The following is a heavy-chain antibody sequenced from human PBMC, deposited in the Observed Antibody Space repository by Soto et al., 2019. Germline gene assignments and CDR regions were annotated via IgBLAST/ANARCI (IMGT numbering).Heavy chain of an antibody. J-gene: IGHJ6*02. CDR1: GFTFSSYW. CDR2: IRQDGSEK. CDR3: ARDDSTYYDILTGYYSVRYYYGMDV. V-gene: IGHV3-7*05. D-gene: IGHD3-9*01. Sequence: GGSLRLSCAASGFTFSSYWMSWVRQAPGKGLEWVANIRQDGSEKYYVDSVKGRFTISRDNAKNSLYLQMNSLRAEDTAVYYCARDDSTYYDILTGYYSVRYYYGMDVWGQGTTVTVPS.